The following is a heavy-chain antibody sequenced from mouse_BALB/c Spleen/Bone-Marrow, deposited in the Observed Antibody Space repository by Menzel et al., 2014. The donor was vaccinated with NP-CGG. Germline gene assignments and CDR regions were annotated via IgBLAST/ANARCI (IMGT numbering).Heavy chain of an antibody. CDR1: GFTFSSYG. V-gene: IGHV5-6-3*01. CDR2: INSNGGST. D-gene: IGHD2-4*01. J-gene: IGHJ2*01. CDR3: ARDYDYDY. Sequence: EVMLVESGGGLVQPGGSLKLSCAASGFTFSSYGMSWVRQTPDKRLELVATINSNGGSTYYPDSVKGRFTISRDNAKNTLYLQMSSLKSEDTAMYYCARDYDYDYWCQGTTLTVSS.